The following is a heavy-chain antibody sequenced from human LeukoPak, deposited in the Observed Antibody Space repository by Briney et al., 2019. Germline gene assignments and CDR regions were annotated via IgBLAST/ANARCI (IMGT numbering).Heavy chain of an antibody. CDR3: ARDEITMVRGSHAFDI. V-gene: IGHV1-46*01. Sequence: ASVKVSCKASGYTFTSYYMHWVRQAPGQGLEWMGIINPSGGSTSYAQKFQGRVTMTRDTSTSTVYMELSSLRSEDTAVYYCARDEITMVRGSHAFDIWGQGTMVTVSS. CDR2: INPSGGST. D-gene: IGHD3-10*01. CDR1: GYTFTSYY. J-gene: IGHJ3*02.